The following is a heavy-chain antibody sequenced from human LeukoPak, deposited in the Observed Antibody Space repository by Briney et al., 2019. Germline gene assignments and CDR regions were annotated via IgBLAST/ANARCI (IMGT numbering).Heavy chain of an antibody. CDR3: ARGVGAYSGSYSDYFDY. Sequence: TGGSLRLSCAASGFTFSSYAMHWVRQAPGKGLEWVAVISYDGSNKYYADSVKGRFTISRDNSKNTLYLQMNSLRAEDTAVYYCARGVGAYSGSYSDYFDYWGQGTLVTVSS. CDR2: ISYDGSNK. D-gene: IGHD1-26*01. V-gene: IGHV3-30*01. CDR1: GFTFSSYA. J-gene: IGHJ4*02.